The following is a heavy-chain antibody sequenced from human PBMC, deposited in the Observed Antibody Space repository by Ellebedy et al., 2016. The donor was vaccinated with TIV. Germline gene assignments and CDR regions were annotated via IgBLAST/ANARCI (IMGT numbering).Heavy chain of an antibody. CDR1: GGSIVNTSYY. Sequence: MPSETLSLTCSVSGGSIVNTSYYWGWIRQPPGKGLEWIGSVFFSGRPYYNPSLKSRLTISVDTSKNQFSLKIRSVTAADTAVYYCERPTSGWYNFEWWGQGTLVTVSS. D-gene: IGHD6-19*01. V-gene: IGHV4-39*01. CDR3: ERPTSGWYNFEW. J-gene: IGHJ4*02. CDR2: VFFSGRP.